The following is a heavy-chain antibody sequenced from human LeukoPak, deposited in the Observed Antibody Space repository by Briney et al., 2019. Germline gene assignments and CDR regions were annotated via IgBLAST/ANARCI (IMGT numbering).Heavy chain of an antibody. CDR3: ARSWAMAENLDS. Sequence: GQSLKISCKGSGYSFSYFLIVWVRQMPGQRLEWMGIIYPVDSDTRYSPSFQGQVTISADKSVSTAYLQWSSLKASDTAMYYCARSWAMAENLDSWGQGTLVTVSS. D-gene: IGHD5-18*01. CDR1: GYSFSYFL. V-gene: IGHV5-51*01. CDR2: IYPVDSDT. J-gene: IGHJ5*02.